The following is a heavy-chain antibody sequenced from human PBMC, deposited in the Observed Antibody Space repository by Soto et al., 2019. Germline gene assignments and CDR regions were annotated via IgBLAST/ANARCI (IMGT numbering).Heavy chain of an antibody. V-gene: IGHV4-61*01. CDR3: ARGSGRTFYY. Sequence: SDTLSLTCTVSGGSVSSGSYYWSWIRQPPGKGLEWIGYIYYSGSTNYNPSLKSRVTISVDTSKNQFSLKLSSVTAADTAVYYCARGSGRTFYYWGQGTLVTVSS. CDR1: GGSVSSGSYY. J-gene: IGHJ4*02. D-gene: IGHD2-15*01. CDR2: IYYSGST.